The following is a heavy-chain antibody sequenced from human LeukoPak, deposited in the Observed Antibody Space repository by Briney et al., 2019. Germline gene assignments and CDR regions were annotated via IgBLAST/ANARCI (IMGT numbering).Heavy chain of an antibody. Sequence: SQTLSLTCAISGDSVSSYSAAWNWIRQSPSRGLEWLGRTYYRSKWYNDYAVSVKSRITINPDTSKNQFSLQLNSVTPEDTAVYYCAREVVTMVRGVTPFDYWGQGTLVTVSS. CDR1: GDSVSSYSAA. J-gene: IGHJ4*02. V-gene: IGHV6-1*01. CDR2: TYYRSKWYN. D-gene: IGHD3-10*01. CDR3: AREVVTMVRGVTPFDY.